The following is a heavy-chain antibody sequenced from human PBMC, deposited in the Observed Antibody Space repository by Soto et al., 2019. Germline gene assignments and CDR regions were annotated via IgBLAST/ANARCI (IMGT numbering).Heavy chain of an antibody. CDR2: ISAYNGNT. V-gene: IGHV1-18*01. CDR3: ARDQWFGELLGPGHYYYGMDV. Sequence: ASVKVSCKASGYTFTSYGISWVRQAPGQGLEWMGWISAYNGNTNYAQKLQGRVTMTTDTSTSTAYMELRSLRSDDTAVYYCARDQWFGELLGPGHYYYGMDVWGQGTTVTVSS. CDR1: GYTFTSYG. D-gene: IGHD3-10*01. J-gene: IGHJ6*02.